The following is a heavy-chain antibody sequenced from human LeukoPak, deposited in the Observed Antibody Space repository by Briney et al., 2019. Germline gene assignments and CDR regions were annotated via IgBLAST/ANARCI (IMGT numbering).Heavy chain of an antibody. CDR1: GFTFSNAW. J-gene: IGHJ4*02. D-gene: IGHD6-19*01. CDR3: TTTGGEQWLYYFDY. Sequence: GGSLRLSCAASGFTFSNAWMSWVRQAPGKGLEWVGRIKIKTDGGTADYAAPVKGRFTISRDDSKNTLYLQLNSLKTEDTAVYYCTTTGGEQWLYYFDYWGQGTLVTVSS. CDR2: IKIKTDGGTA. V-gene: IGHV3-15*01.